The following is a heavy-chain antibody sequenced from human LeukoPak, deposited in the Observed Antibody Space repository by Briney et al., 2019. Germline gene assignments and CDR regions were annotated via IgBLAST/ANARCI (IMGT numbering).Heavy chain of an antibody. CDR3: ARAATYYDILTGIY. CDR1: GYTFTGYY. V-gene: IGHV1-2*02. D-gene: IGHD3-9*01. J-gene: IGHJ4*02. CDR2: INPNSGGT. Sequence: ASVKVSCKASGYTFTGYYMHWVRQAPGQGLEWMGWINPNSGGTNYAQKFQGRVTMTRDTSTSTVYMELSSLRSEDTAVYYCARAATYYDILTGIYWGQGTLITVSS.